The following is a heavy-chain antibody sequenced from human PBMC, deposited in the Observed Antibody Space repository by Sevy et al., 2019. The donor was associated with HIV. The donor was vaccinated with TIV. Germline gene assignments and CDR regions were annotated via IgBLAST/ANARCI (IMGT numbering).Heavy chain of an antibody. D-gene: IGHD3-9*01. CDR1: GFAFRTYA. Sequence: GGSLRLSCAASGFAFRTYAFHWVRQAPGRGLEWVGLISSNGDNAFYANSVRGRFTISRDNSMNTLYLEPNNLTPDDTAVYYCARGPEWELTSFLSHWGQGTLVTVSS. V-gene: IGHV3-30-3*01. CDR3: ARGPEWELTSFLSH. CDR2: ISSNGDNA. J-gene: IGHJ4*02.